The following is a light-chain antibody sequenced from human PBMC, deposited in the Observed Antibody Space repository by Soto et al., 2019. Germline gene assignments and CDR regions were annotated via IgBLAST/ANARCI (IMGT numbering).Light chain of an antibody. V-gene: IGKV3-15*01. Sequence: IVMTQSPATLSVSPGERATLSCRASQSVSSNLAWYQQKPGQAPRLLIYGASTRATGIPARFSGSGSGTEFTLTISSLQSEDFAVYYCQQYNNWPPKYTFGQGTKVDI. J-gene: IGKJ2*01. CDR1: QSVSSN. CDR2: GAS. CDR3: QQYNNWPPKYT.